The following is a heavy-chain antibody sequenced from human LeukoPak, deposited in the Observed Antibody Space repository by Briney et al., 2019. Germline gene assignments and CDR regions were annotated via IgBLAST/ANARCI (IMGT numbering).Heavy chain of an antibody. D-gene: IGHD2-15*01. CDR2: IYYSGST. CDR3: ARAPRGVVVKSDAFDI. J-gene: IGHJ3*02. V-gene: IGHV4-59*01. Sequence: PSETLSLTCTVSGGSIRSYYWSWIRQPPGKGLEWIGYIYYSGSTNYNPSLKSRVRTSVDTSKKQFSLKLSSVTAADTAVYYCARAPRGVVVKSDAFDIWGQGTMVTVSS. CDR1: GGSIRSYY.